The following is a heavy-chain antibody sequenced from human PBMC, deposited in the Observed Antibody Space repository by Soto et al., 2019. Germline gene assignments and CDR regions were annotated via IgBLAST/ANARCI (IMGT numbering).Heavy chain of an antibody. CDR3: AMSSGRVTMMIALD. J-gene: IGHJ4*02. V-gene: IGHV3-23*01. D-gene: IGHD3-22*01. CDR2: ISGDGDIT. Sequence: GGSLRLSCAASGFIFASYAMSWVRQAPGRGLEWVSSISGDGDITYYADSVKGRFTISRDTSKNTLYLHLNSLRAEDAAVYYCAMSSGRVTMMIALDWGQGTLVTV. CDR1: GFIFASYA.